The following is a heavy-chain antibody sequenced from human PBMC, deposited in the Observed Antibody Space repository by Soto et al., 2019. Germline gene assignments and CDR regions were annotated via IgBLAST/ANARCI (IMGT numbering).Heavy chain of an antibody. CDR2: ISGRGGNM. CDR3: AKGGEYSTSYVDY. CDR1: GFTFSTYA. Sequence: EVQLLESGGGLVQSGGSLRLSCAASGFTFSTYAMSWVRQAPGKGLEWVSTISGRGGNMYYADSVKGRFSISRDNSKNELYLQMSSLRVEDTAMYYCAKGGEYSTSYVDYWGQGNLVTVSS. J-gene: IGHJ4*02. V-gene: IGHV3-23*01. D-gene: IGHD6-6*01.